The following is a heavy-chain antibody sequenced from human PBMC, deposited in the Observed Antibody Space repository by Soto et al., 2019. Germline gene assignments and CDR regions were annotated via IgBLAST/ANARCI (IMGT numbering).Heavy chain of an antibody. J-gene: IGHJ4*02. D-gene: IGHD3-9*01. Sequence: PSETLSLTCSVSGGSISSSSYYWGWIRHPPGKGLEWIGSIYYSGTTYYNPSLKSRVTISVDTSKNQFSLKLSSVTAADTAVYYCARHRGYYDILTGYYTELNFDYWGQGTLVTVSS. CDR2: IYYSGTT. CDR1: GGSISSSSYY. V-gene: IGHV4-39*01. CDR3: ARHRGYYDILTGYYTELNFDY.